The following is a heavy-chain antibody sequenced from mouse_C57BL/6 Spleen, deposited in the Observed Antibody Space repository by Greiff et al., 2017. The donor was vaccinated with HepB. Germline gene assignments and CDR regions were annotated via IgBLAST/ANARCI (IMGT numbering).Heavy chain of an antibody. CDR3: ASSWLLPWFAY. D-gene: IGHD2-3*01. V-gene: IGHV2-2*01. Sequence: VQLQQSGPGLVQPSQSLSITCTVSGFSLTSYGVHWVRQSPGKGLEWLGVIWSGGSTDYNAAFISRLSISKDNSKSQVFCKMNSLQADDTAIYYCASSWLLPWFAYWGQGTLVTVSA. J-gene: IGHJ3*01. CDR1: GFSLTSYG. CDR2: IWSGGST.